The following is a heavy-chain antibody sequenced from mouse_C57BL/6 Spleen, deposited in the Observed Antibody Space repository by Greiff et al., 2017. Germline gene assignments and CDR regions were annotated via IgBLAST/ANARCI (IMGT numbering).Heavy chain of an antibody. CDR1: GYTFTSYW. D-gene: IGHD1-1*01. Sequence: QVQLQQSGTELVKPGASVKLSCKASGYTFTSYWMHWVKQRPGQGLEWIGNINPSNGGTNYNEKFKSKATLTVDKSSSTAYMQLSSLTSEDSAVYYCARRATTVVAPYWYFDVWGTGTTVTVSS. J-gene: IGHJ1*03. CDR2: INPSNGGT. CDR3: ARRATTVVAPYWYFDV. V-gene: IGHV1-53*01.